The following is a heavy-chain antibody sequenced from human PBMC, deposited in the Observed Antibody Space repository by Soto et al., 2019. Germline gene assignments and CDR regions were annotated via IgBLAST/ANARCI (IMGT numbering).Heavy chain of an antibody. CDR1: GFTFSSYA. D-gene: IGHD6-13*01. V-gene: IGHV3-23*01. CDR2: ISGSGGST. CDR3: ARGIAAGQLDP. Sequence: GGSLRLSCAASGFTFSSYAMSWVRQAPGKGLEWVSAISGSGGSTYYADSVKGRFIITRDTSASTAYMDLSSLRSEDTAVYYCARGIAAGQLDPWGQGTLVTVSS. J-gene: IGHJ5*02.